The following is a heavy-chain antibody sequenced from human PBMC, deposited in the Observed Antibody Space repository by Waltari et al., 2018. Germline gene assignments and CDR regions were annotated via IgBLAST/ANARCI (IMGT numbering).Heavy chain of an antibody. Sequence: EVQLVESGGGLVQPGGSLRLSCAASGFTFSSYSMNWVRQAPGKGLEWVSYISSSSSTIYYADSVKGRFTISRDNAKNSLYLQMNSLRAEDTAVYYCARTGEDILIGYYYYFDYWGQGTLVTVSS. CDR1: GFTFSSYS. J-gene: IGHJ4*02. V-gene: IGHV3-48*01. CDR3: ARTGEDILIGYYYYFDY. D-gene: IGHD3-9*01. CDR2: ISSSSSTI.